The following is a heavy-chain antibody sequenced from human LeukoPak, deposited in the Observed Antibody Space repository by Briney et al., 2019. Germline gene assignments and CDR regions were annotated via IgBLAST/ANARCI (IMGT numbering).Heavy chain of an antibody. V-gene: IGHV1-69*13. D-gene: IGHD6-13*01. J-gene: IGHJ3*02. CDR2: IIPIFGTA. CDR3: ARDPNLYSSSFYAAFDI. CDR1: GYTFTSYA. Sequence: ASVKVSCKASGYTFTSYAMNWVRQAPGQGLEWMGGIIPIFGTANYAQKFQGRVTITADESTSTAYMELSSLRSEDTAVYYCARDPNLYSSSFYAAFDIWGQGTMVTVSS.